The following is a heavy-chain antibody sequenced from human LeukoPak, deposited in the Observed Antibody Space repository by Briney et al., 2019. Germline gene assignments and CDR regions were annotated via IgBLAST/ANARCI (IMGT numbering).Heavy chain of an antibody. CDR3: AKLLWFGEFPDY. Sequence: GGSLRLSCAASGFTFSSDAMSWVRQAPGKGLEWVSYISSGGSTTYYADSVKGRFTISRDNAKNSLYLQMNSLRAEDTAVYYCAKLLWFGEFPDYWGQGTLVTVSS. J-gene: IGHJ4*02. CDR1: GFTFSSDA. V-gene: IGHV3-48*04. D-gene: IGHD3-10*01. CDR2: ISSGGSTT.